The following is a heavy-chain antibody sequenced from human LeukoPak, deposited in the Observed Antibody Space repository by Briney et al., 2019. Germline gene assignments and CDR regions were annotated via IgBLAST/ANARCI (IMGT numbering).Heavy chain of an antibody. J-gene: IGHJ5*02. Sequence: ASVKVSCKVSGYTLTELSMHWVRQAPGKGLEWMEGFDPEDGETIYAQKFQGRVTMTEDTSTDTAYMELSSLRSEDTAVYYCATVRWYSSSWYNWFDPWGQGTLVTVSS. CDR1: GYTLTELS. CDR2: FDPEDGET. CDR3: ATVRWYSSSWYNWFDP. V-gene: IGHV1-24*01. D-gene: IGHD6-13*01.